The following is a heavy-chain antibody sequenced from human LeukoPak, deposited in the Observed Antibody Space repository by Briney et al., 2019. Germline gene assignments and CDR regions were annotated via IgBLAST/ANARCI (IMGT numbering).Heavy chain of an antibody. CDR2: INPSGST. V-gene: IGHV4-34*01. J-gene: IGHJ6*03. CDR1: GGSFTAYY. CDR3: ARAYYGLLTGIGNYMDV. Sequence: SETLSLTCAVYGGSFTAYYWSWIRQPPGKGLEWIGEINPSGSTNYNPSLKSRVTMSVDTSKNQLSLKVSSVTAADTAVYYCARAYYGLLTGIGNYMDVWGKGTTVTISS. D-gene: IGHD3-9*01.